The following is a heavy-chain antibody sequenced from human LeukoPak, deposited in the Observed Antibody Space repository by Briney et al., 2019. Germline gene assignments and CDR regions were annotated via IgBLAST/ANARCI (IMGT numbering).Heavy chain of an antibody. CDR3: AGSSVVVTLFGIDV. V-gene: IGHV1-8*02. CDR2: MNPNSGNT. D-gene: IGHD2-21*02. Sequence: ASVKVSCKASGYTFTSYGISWVRQATGQGLEWMGWMNPNSGNTGYAQKFQGRVTMTRNTSISTAYMELSSLRSEDTAVYYCAGSSVVVTLFGIDVWGQGTTVTVSS. J-gene: IGHJ6*02. CDR1: GYTFTSYG.